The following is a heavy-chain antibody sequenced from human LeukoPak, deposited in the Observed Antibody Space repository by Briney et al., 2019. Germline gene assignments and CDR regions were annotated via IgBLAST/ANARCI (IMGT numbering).Heavy chain of an antibody. Sequence: SETLSLTCTVSGGSISSYYWSWIRQPPGKGLEWIGCIYYSGSTNYNPSLESRVTISVDTSKNQFSLKLSSVTAADTAVYYCARRYRSEYYFDYWGQGTLVTVSS. J-gene: IGHJ4*02. V-gene: IGHV4-59*08. CDR2: IYYSGST. CDR1: GGSISSYY. D-gene: IGHD3-10*01. CDR3: ARRYRSEYYFDY.